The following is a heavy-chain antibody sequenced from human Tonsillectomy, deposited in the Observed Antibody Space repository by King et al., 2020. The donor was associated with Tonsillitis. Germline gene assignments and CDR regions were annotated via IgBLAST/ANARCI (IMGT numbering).Heavy chain of an antibody. V-gene: IGHV5-51*03. D-gene: IGHD1-26*01. J-gene: IGHJ4*02. CDR3: AKLSRIGDYFDF. CDR1: GYNFDSYW. Sequence: QLVQSGAEVKKPGESLKISCKASGYNFDSYWFGGVRQSPGKGLKWKGIISPGDSDTRYSPSFQGQVTISADKSITTAYLQWSSLKASDTAMYYCAKLSRIGDYFDFWGQGTLVTVSS. CDR2: ISPGDSDT.